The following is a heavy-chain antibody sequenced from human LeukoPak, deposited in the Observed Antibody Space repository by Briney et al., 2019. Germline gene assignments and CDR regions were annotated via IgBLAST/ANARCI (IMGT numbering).Heavy chain of an antibody. V-gene: IGHV3-23*01. D-gene: IGHD3-3*01. CDR2: ISGSGGST. Sequence: GGSLRLSCAASGFTFSSYAMSWVRQAPGKGLEWVSAISGSGGSTYYADSVKARFTISRDTSKNMVYLQMDSLRAEDTAVYYCARANNGRSGYYMRGYFQHWGQGTLVTVSS. J-gene: IGHJ1*01. CDR3: ARANNGRSGYYMRGYFQH. CDR1: GFTFSSYA.